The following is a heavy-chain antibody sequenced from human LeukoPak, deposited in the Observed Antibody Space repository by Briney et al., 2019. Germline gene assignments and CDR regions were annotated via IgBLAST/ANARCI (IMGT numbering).Heavy chain of an antibody. CDR2: ISYDGSNK. Sequence: PGRSLRLSCAASGFTFSSYGMHWVRQAPGKGLGWVAVISYDGSNKYYADSVKGRFTISRDNAKRSLYLQMNSLRAEDTAVYYCARGSARWFDPWGQGTLVTVSS. CDR3: ARGSARWFDP. J-gene: IGHJ5*02. V-gene: IGHV3-30*03. CDR1: GFTFSSYG.